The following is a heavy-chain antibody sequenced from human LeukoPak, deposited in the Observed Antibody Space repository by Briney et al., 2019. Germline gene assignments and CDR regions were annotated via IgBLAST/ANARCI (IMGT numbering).Heavy chain of an antibody. CDR1: GYSFTSYW. Sequence: GESLKISCKGSGYSFTSYWIGWVRQMPGKGLEWMGIIYPGDSDTRFSPSFQGQVTISADKSISTAYLQWSSLKASDTAMYYCAKANNYDSSGYNGAFDYWGQGTLVTVSS. D-gene: IGHD3-22*01. J-gene: IGHJ4*02. V-gene: IGHV5-51*01. CDR2: IYPGDSDT. CDR3: AKANNYDSSGYNGAFDY.